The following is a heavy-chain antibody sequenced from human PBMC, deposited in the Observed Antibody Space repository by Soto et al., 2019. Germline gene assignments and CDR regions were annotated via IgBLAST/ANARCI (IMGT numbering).Heavy chain of an antibody. CDR2: INPDGSQK. J-gene: IGHJ4*02. D-gene: IGHD6-19*01. CDR3: SRAVASRDAS. Sequence: GGTLRLSCAASGFTLSSYWMSWVRQAPGKGLEWVANINPDGSQKYIVDSVTGRFTISRDNSQKSLYLHMDSLRPEDSGVYYGSRAVASRDASRGRGTLVTVSS. V-gene: IGHV3-7*01. CDR1: GFTLSSYW.